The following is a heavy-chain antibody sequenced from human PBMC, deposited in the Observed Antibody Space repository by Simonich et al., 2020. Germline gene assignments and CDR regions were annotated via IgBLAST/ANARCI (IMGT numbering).Heavy chain of an antibody. Sequence: EVQLVESGGGLVKPGGSLRLSCAASGFTFSSYSMNWVRQAPGKGVECVSSLSSSSSYIYYADSVKGRFTISRDNAKNSLYLQMNSLRAEDTAVYYCARANERDYWGQGTLVTVSS. CDR2: LSSSSSYI. J-gene: IGHJ4*02. CDR1: GFTFSSYS. CDR3: ARANERDY. D-gene: IGHD1-1*01. V-gene: IGHV3-21*01.